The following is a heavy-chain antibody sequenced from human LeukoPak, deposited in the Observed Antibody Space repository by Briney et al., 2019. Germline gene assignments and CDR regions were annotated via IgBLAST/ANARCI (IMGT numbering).Heavy chain of an antibody. D-gene: IGHD3-10*01. V-gene: IGHV1-46*01. CDR3: ARVPYYYGSGSYYNSWFDP. J-gene: IGHJ5*02. CDR2: INPSGGSR. CDR1: GYTFTSYY. Sequence: GASVKVSCKAAGYTFTSYYMHWVRQPPGQGLEWMGIINPSGGSRSYAQKFQGRVTMTSHTSTRTVYMELSSLRSEDTAVYYCARVPYYYGSGSYYNSWFDPWGQGNLVTVSS.